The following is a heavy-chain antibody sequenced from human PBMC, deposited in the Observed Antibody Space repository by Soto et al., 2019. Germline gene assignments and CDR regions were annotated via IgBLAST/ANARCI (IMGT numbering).Heavy chain of an antibody. CDR2: VNADGMNT. V-gene: IGHV3-30*04. J-gene: IGHJ4*02. CDR1: GFTFSTYA. CDR3: ARDPTTVTLDY. D-gene: IGHD4-17*01. Sequence: PGGSLRLSCAASGFTFSTYAMAWVRQAPGKGLEWVAGVNADGMNTDYVDPAKGRFYISRDNAKNTLYLHMSSLRAEDTAVYYCARDPTTVTLDYWGQGTLVTVSS.